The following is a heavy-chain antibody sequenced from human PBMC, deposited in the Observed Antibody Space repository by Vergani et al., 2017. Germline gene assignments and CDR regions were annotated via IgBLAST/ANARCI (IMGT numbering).Heavy chain of an antibody. D-gene: IGHD5-12*01. CDR2: LTGGDGST. J-gene: IGHJ4*02. V-gene: IGHV3-23*01. CDR3: VKDAGGYENFFDS. CDR1: GFTFSTYA. Sequence: EVQLLESGGSLKQPGGSVRLSCAASGFTFSTYAMHWVRQAPGKGLEWVSALTGGDGSTYYADSFKGRFIISRDNSRETLYLQMNSLRPEDTATYYCVKDAGGYENFFDSWGQGTLVTVSS.